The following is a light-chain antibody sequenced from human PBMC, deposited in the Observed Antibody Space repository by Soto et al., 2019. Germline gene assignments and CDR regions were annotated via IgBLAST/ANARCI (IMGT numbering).Light chain of an antibody. CDR2: GAS. J-gene: IGKJ4*01. V-gene: IGKV3D-7*01. Sequence: EIVMTQSPVTLSLSPGDRATLSCRARQSLSNTYISWYQQKPGQAPRLLIYGASTRATGIPARFSGSGSGTEFTLTISSLQPEDFALYYCHQDFDLPLTFGGGTKVDIK. CDR1: QSLSNTY. CDR3: HQDFDLPLT.